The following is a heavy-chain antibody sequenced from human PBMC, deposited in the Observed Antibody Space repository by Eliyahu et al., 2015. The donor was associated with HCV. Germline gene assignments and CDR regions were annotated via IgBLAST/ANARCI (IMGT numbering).Heavy chain of an antibody. D-gene: IGHD3-10*01. J-gene: IGHJ6*02. V-gene: IGHV3-9*01. CDR3: AKGKGSGTSDYYYGMDV. Sequence: VQLVESGGALVQPGRSLRLXCAASGXTFDDYAMXWVRQPPGKGLEWVSSISWNSLNIGYADSVRGRFTVSRDNAKNFVFLQMNSLRVGDTALYYCAKGKGSGTSDYYYGMDVWGQGTTVTVSS. CDR2: ISWNSLNI. CDR1: GXTFDDYA.